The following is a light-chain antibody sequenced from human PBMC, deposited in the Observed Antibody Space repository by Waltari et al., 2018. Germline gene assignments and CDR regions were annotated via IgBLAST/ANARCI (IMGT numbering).Light chain of an antibody. CDR1: QSISTY. Sequence: DIQMTQSPSSLSASVGDRVTITCRASQSISTYLNWFQQKPGEAPKLLIYAASSLQGGVPSRFSGSGSGTDFTLTITSLQPEDFATYFCQQSYSSLYTFGQGTTLEI. CDR3: QQSYSSLYT. J-gene: IGKJ2*01. V-gene: IGKV1-39*01. CDR2: AAS.